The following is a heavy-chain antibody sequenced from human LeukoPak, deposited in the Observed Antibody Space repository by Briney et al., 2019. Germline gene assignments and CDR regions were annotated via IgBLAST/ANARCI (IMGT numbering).Heavy chain of an antibody. Sequence: SETLSLTCTVSGGSISSYYWSWIRQPPGKGLEWIGSVYYSGSTYYNPSLKSPVTISVDTSKNQFSLKLSSVTAADTAVYYCARTHCSSTSCPFWFDPWGQGTLVTVSS. CDR3: ARTHCSSTSCPFWFDP. D-gene: IGHD2-2*01. CDR1: GGSISSYY. J-gene: IGHJ5*02. CDR2: VYYSGST. V-gene: IGHV4-59*05.